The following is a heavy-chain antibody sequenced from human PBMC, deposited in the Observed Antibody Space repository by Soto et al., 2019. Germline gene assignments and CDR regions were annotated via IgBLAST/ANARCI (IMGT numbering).Heavy chain of an antibody. Sequence: GASVKVSCKASGYTFTSYAMHWVRQAPGQRLEWMGWINAGNGNTKYSQKFQGRVTITRDTSASTAYMELSSLRSEDTAVYYCARDRFVIAARPRPTGYYGMDVWGQGTTVTVSS. CDR3: ARDRFVIAARPRPTGYYGMDV. CDR1: GYTFTSYA. V-gene: IGHV1-3*01. CDR2: INAGNGNT. D-gene: IGHD6-6*01. J-gene: IGHJ6*02.